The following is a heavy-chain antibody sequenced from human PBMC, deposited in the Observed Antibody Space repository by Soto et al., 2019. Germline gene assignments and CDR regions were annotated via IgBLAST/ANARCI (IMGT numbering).Heavy chain of an antibody. CDR3: ARATGTLRSRNCDY. CDR2: IYHTGST. J-gene: IGHJ4*02. CDR1: GGSISTVGHY. V-gene: IGHV4-31*03. D-gene: IGHD1-1*01. Sequence: FLTCSVSGGSISTVGHYWTWIRQPPGKGLEWIGSIYHTGSTYYSKSLRSRLTMSVDTSKSQFSLRLSSVTAADTAVYYCARATGTLRSRNCDYWGQGSLVTVSS.